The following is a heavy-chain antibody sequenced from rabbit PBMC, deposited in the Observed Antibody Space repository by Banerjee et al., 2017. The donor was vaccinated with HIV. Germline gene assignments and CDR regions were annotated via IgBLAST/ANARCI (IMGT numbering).Heavy chain of an antibody. CDR2: IFTSSSGNT. D-gene: IGHD4-1*01. J-gene: IGHJ4*01. CDR1: GLDFSSSYW. V-gene: IGHV1S45*01. CDR3: ARDLAGVIGWNFGL. Sequence: QEQLEESGGDLVKPEGSLTLTCTASGLDFSSSYWICWVRQAPGKGLELIACIFTSSSGNTVYATWAKGRFTISKTSWTTVTLQMTSLTAADTATHFCARDLAGVIGWNFGLWGPGTLVTVS.